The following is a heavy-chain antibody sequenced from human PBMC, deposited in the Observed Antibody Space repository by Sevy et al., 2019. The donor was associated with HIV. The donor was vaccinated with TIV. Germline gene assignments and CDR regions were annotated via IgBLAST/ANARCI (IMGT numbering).Heavy chain of an antibody. CDR1: GYTFTSYG. V-gene: IGHV1-18*01. CDR2: ISAYNGNT. J-gene: IGHJ6*02. CDR3: AREVMITFGGVSYYYYYGMDV. D-gene: IGHD3-16*01. Sequence: ASVKVSCKASGYTFTSYGISWVRQAPRQGLEWMGWISAYNGNTNYAQKLQGRVTMTTDTSTSTAYMELRSLRSDDTAVYYCAREVMITFGGVSYYYYYGMDVWGQGTTVTVSS.